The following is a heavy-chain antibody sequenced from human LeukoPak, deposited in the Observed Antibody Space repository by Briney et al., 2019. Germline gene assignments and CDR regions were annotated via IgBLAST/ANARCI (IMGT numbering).Heavy chain of an antibody. Sequence: PSETLSLTCAVYGGSFSGYYWSWIRQPPGKGLEWIGEINHSGSTNYNPSLESRVTISVDTSKNQFSLKLSSVTAADTAVYYCASRAGYCSSTSCQYYFDYWGQGTLVTVSS. CDR1: GGSFSGYY. D-gene: IGHD2-2*01. V-gene: IGHV4-34*01. J-gene: IGHJ4*02. CDR2: INHSGST. CDR3: ASRAGYCSSTSCQYYFDY.